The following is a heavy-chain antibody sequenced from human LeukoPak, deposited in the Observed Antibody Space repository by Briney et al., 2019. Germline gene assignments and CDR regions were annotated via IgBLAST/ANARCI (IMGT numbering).Heavy chain of an antibody. CDR1: GFIFSSYA. CDR3: AKPIVGTKGTHFDS. D-gene: IGHD1-26*01. V-gene: IGHV3-23*01. J-gene: IGHJ4*02. Sequence: AGGSLRLSCAASGFIFSSYAMSWVRQAPGKGLEWVSAISDSGGSTNYAGSVKGRFTISRDNSKNTLYLQMNSLRADDTAVYYCAKPIVGTKGTHFDSWGQGTLVTVSS. CDR2: ISDSGGST.